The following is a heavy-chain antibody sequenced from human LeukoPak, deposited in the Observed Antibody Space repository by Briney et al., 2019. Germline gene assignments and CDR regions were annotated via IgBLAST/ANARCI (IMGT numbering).Heavy chain of an antibody. Sequence: SETLSLTCTVSGGSISSGDYYWSWLRQPPGKGLEWVGYIYYSGSTYYNPSLKSRVTISVDTSKNQFSLKLSSVTAADTAVYYCARSPVYYYDSPKEGYFDCWGQGTLVTVSS. J-gene: IGHJ4*02. CDR1: GGSISSGDYY. D-gene: IGHD3-22*01. V-gene: IGHV4-30-4*01. CDR3: ARSPVYYYDSPKEGYFDC. CDR2: IYYSGST.